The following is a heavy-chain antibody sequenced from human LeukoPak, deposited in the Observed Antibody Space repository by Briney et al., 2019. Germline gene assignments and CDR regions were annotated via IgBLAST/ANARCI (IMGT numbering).Heavy chain of an antibody. J-gene: IGHJ1*01. Sequence: PAGSLRHSCSSPGFSFSAYSLYWVRQALRKGVQCVSGINIGGSKYYADSVKGRFIISRDNSKHPLYLQMSTLRPEDPAMYYCVKVDSSGWYDPRNGYFQDWGQGTMVTVSS. CDR3: VKVDSSGWYDPRNGYFQD. V-gene: IGHV3-64D*06. D-gene: IGHD6-13*01. CDR1: GFSFSAYS. CDR2: INIGGSK.